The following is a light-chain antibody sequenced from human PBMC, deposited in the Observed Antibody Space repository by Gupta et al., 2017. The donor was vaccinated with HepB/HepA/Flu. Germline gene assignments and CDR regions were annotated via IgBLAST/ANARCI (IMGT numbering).Light chain of an antibody. Sequence: DIQMTQSPSSLSASVGDKVTITCRASQGISNYLAWHQQKPGKVPNLLIYAASTLQSGVPSRFSGSGSGTDFTLTISSLQPEDVATYYCQNYNSAPPERTFGQGTKGNQT. J-gene: IGKJ1*01. V-gene: IGKV1-27*01. CDR1: QGISNY. CDR3: QNYNSAPPERT. CDR2: AAS.